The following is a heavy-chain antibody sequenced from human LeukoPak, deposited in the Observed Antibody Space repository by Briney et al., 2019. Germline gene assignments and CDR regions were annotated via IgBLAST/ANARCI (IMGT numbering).Heavy chain of an antibody. J-gene: IGHJ4*02. CDR2: ISITEGT. Sequence: SETLSLTCSVSGGSVNTYYWSWIRQSAGKGLEWIGRISITEGTNYNPSLKSRVSMSVDASKNQVSLKLGSVAAADTAVYYCARLRRDINDWYADDCWGQGTLVTVSS. D-gene: IGHD6-19*01. CDR1: GGSVNTYY. CDR3: ARLRRDINDWYADDC. V-gene: IGHV4-4*07.